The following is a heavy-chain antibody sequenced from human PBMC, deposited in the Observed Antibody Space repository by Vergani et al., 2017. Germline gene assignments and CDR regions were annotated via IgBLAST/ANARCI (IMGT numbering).Heavy chain of an antibody. D-gene: IGHD3-10*01. Sequence: QLQLQESGPGLVKPSETLSLTCTVPGGSISSSSYYWGWIRQPPGKGLEWIGSIYYSGSTYYNPSLKSRVTISVDTSKNQFSLKLSSVTAEGTAVYYGAGDRLRSRTAYGSGSYYYYYGMDVWGQGTTVTVSS. CDR3: AGDRLRSRTAYGSGSYYYYYGMDV. CDR2: IYYSGST. CDR1: GGSISSSSYY. J-gene: IGHJ6*02. V-gene: IGHV4-39*07.